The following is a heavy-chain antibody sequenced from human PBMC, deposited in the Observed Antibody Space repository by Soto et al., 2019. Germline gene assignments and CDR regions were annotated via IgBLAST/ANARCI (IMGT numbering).Heavy chain of an antibody. CDR1: GYTFTSYY. D-gene: IGHD6-13*01. V-gene: IGHV1-46*01. CDR2: INPSGGST. J-gene: IGHJ6*02. CDR3: ARDEASIAAAGLYYYYGMDV. Sequence: QVQLVQSGAEVKKPGASVKVSCKASGYTFTSYYMHWVRQAPGQGLEWMGIINPSGGSTSYAQKFQGRVTMTRDTSTSTVAMELSSLRSEDTAVYYCARDEASIAAAGLYYYYGMDVWGQGTTVTVSS.